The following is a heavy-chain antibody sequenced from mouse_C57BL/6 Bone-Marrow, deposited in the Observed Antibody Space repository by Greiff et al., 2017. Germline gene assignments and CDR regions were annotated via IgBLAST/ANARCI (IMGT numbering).Heavy chain of an antibody. J-gene: IGHJ2*01. V-gene: IGHV1-55*01. Sequence: QVQLQQPGAELVKPGASVKMSCKASGYTFTSYWITWVKQRPGQGLEWIGDIYPGSGSTNYNEKFKSKATLTVATSSSTAYMQLSSLTSEDSAVYYCAREDYYEGEYFDYWGQGTTLTVSS. CDR2: IYPGSGST. CDR1: GYTFTSYW. D-gene: IGHD1-1*01. CDR3: AREDYYEGEYFDY.